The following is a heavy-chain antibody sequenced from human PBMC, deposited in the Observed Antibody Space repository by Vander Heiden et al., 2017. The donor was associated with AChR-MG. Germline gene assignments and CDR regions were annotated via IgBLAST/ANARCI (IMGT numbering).Heavy chain of an antibody. CDR1: GGTFSSYA. V-gene: IGHV1-69*01. CDR2: IIPIFGTA. J-gene: IGHJ4*02. Sequence: QVQLVQSGAEVKKPGSSVKVSCKASGGTFSSYAISWVRQAPGQGLEWMGGIIPIFGTANYAQKFQGRVTITADESTSTAYMELSSLRSEDTAVYYCAREGERDGYNWDRNYFDYWGQGTLVTVSS. D-gene: IGHD5-12*01. CDR3: AREGERDGYNWDRNYFDY.